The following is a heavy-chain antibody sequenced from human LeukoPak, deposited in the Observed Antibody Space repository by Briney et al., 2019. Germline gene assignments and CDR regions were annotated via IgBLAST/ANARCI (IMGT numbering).Heavy chain of an antibody. J-gene: IGHJ4*02. D-gene: IGHD6-19*01. Sequence: APVKVSCKASGYTFTSYGISWVRQAPGQGLEWMGWISAYNGNTNYAQKLQGRVAMTTDTSTSTAYMELRSLRSDDTAVYYCARGGVSSGWYGSYFDYWGQGTLVTVSS. CDR3: ARGGVSSGWYGSYFDY. CDR2: ISAYNGNT. CDR1: GYTFTSYG. V-gene: IGHV1-18*01.